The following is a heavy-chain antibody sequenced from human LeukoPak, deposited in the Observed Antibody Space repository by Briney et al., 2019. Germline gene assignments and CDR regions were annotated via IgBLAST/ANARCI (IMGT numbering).Heavy chain of an antibody. CDR1: GYTFTIYN. D-gene: IGHD6-13*01. J-gene: IGHJ6*02. CDR2: INTYNAKT. CDR3: SSEIGAAGHHYGLDV. V-gene: IGHV1-18*01. Sequence: GASVKVSCKASGYTFTIYNINWVRQAHGHGLQLMGWINTYNAKTKYANNLQGRVTTTADTSTRTAYMELRGLTSDDSAIYYCSSEIGAAGHHYGLDVWGQGTTVTVSS.